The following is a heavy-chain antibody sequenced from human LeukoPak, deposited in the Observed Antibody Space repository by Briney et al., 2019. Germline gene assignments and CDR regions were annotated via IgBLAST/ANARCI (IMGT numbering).Heavy chain of an antibody. Sequence: SETLSLTCAVYGGSFSGYYWSWIRQPPGKGLEWIGEINHSGSTNYNPSLKSRVTISVDTSKNQFSLKLSSVSAADTAVYYRARESVVRGVIITYYYYMDVWGKGTTVTVSS. J-gene: IGHJ6*03. CDR3: ARESVVRGVIITYYYYMDV. D-gene: IGHD3-10*01. CDR2: INHSGST. CDR1: GGSFSGYY. V-gene: IGHV4-34*01.